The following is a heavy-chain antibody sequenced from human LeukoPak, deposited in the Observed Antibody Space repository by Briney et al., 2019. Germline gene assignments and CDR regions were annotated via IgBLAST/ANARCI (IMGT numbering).Heavy chain of an antibody. Sequence: GGSLRLSSAPSGFTFTSASMNWGRQAPGKGLGWVSFISTSSSNMSYADSVRGRFTIPRDNAKTRLNLQMTYLEARDPAVYYWARDRGYCSGSSCYSSHFDYWGQGTPVTVSS. D-gene: IGHD2-15*01. CDR3: ARDRGYCSGSSCYSSHFDY. V-gene: IGHV3-21*04. J-gene: IGHJ4*02. CDR2: ISTSSSNM. CDR1: GFTFTSAS.